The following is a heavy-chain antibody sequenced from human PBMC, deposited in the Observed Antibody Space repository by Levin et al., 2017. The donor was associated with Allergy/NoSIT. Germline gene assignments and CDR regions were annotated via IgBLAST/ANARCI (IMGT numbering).Heavy chain of an antibody. V-gene: IGHV7-4-1*02. Sequence: ASVKVSCKASGSTFISYAMNWVRQAPGQGLECMGWINTNTGNPTYAQGFTGRFVFSWDTSVSTSYLQISSLKAEDTAVYYCARVYNHYGSGSFDWYFDLWGRGTLVTVSS. J-gene: IGHJ2*01. CDR3: ARVYNHYGSGSFDWYFDL. CDR1: GSTFISYA. D-gene: IGHD3-10*01. CDR2: INTNTGNP.